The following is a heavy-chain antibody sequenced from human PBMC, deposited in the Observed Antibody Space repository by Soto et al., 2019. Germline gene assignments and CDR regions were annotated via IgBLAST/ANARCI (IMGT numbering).Heavy chain of an antibody. J-gene: IGHJ4*02. Sequence: QVQLVESGGGVVQPGRSLRLSCAASGFTFSSYGMHWVRQAPGKGLEWVAVIWYDGSNKYYADSVKGRFTISRDNSKNTLYLQMNSLRAEDTAVYYCARGGLQSPAFDYWGQGTLVTVSS. CDR2: IWYDGSNK. CDR1: GFTFSSYG. V-gene: IGHV3-33*01. CDR3: ARGGLQSPAFDY. D-gene: IGHD3-16*01.